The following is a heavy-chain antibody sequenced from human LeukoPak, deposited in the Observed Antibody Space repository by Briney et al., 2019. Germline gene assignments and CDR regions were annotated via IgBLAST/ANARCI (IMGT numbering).Heavy chain of an antibody. D-gene: IGHD3-22*01. J-gene: IGHJ4*02. CDR1: GFMFTAYW. Sequence: PGGSLRLSCAASGFMFTAYWMTWLRQVPGKGLEWVSVIHSGGSTYYADSVKGRFTISRDNSKNTLYLLMNSLRAEDTAVYYCASKIPSSVKYYFDYWGQGTLVTVSS. CDR3: ASKIPSSVKYYFDY. V-gene: IGHV3-66*01. CDR2: IHSGGST.